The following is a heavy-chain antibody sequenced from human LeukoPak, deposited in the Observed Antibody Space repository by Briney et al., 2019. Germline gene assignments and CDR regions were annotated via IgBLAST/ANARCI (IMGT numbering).Heavy chain of an antibody. CDR2: IYSGGST. CDR1: GFTVSDNY. CDR3: ARAGVYSGSYYTY. V-gene: IGHV3-66*01. Sequence: GGSLRLSCAASGFTVSDNYMSWVRQAPGKGLEWVSVIYSGGSTYYADSVKGRFTISRDNAKNTLYLQMNSLRAEDTAVYYCARAGVYSGSYYTYWGQGTLVTVSS. J-gene: IGHJ4*02. D-gene: IGHD1-26*01.